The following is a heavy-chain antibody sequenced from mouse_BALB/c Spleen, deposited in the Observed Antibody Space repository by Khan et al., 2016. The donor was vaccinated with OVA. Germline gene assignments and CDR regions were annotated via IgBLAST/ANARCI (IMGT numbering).Heavy chain of an antibody. CDR1: GFSLTGYG. D-gene: IGHD2-4*01. Sequence: QVQLKQSGPGLVAPSQSLSITCTVSGFSLTGYGVNWVRQPPGKGLEWLGMIWGDGSTDYNSALKSRLSISKDNSKSQVFLKMNSLHTDDTARYYCAREIYYDYAYYYAMVYWGQGTSVTVSS. V-gene: IGHV2-6-7*01. CDR2: IWGDGST. CDR3: AREIYYDYAYYYAMVY. J-gene: IGHJ4*01.